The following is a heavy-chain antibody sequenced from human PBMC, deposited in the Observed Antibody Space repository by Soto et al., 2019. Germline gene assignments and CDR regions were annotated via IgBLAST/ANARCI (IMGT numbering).Heavy chain of an antibody. V-gene: IGHV3-30*18. CDR1: GFTFSSYG. Sequence: QVQLVESGGGVVQPGGTLRLSCAASGFTFSSYGMQWVRQAPGKGLEWVAVIAYDGSLKYYVASVKGRFTISRDNSKNTLYLQINSLRAEDTAVYYCAKDLKVSGSHYGTLNYYYGMDVWGQGTTVSVSS. J-gene: IGHJ6*02. CDR2: IAYDGSLK. D-gene: IGHD3-10*01. CDR3: AKDLKVSGSHYGTLNYYYGMDV.